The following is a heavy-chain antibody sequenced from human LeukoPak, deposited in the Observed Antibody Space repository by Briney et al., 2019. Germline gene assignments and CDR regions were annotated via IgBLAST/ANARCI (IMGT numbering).Heavy chain of an antibody. CDR2: TKQDGSEK. J-gene: IGHJ6*03. CDR3: ARLVGYYYYYMDV. Sequence: GGSLRLSCAASGFTVSTNYMSWVRQAPGKGLEWVANTKQDGSEKYYVDSVKGRFTISRDNAKNSLYLQMNSLRAEGTAVYYCARLVGYYYYYMDVWGKGTTVTVSS. V-gene: IGHV3-7*01. D-gene: IGHD3-10*01. CDR1: GFTVSTNY.